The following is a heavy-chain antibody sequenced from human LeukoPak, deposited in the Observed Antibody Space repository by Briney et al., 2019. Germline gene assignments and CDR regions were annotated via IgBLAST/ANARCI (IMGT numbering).Heavy chain of an antibody. CDR3: ARDGCSSTRCQMDV. J-gene: IGHJ6*02. Sequence: SETLSLTCTVSGGSISSGGYYWSWIRQHPGKGLERIGYIYYSGSTYYNPSLKSRVTISVDTSKSQFSLKLSSVTAADTAVYYCARDGCSSTRCQMDVWGQGTTVTVSS. V-gene: IGHV4-31*03. D-gene: IGHD2-2*01. CDR2: IYYSGST. CDR1: GGSISSGGYY.